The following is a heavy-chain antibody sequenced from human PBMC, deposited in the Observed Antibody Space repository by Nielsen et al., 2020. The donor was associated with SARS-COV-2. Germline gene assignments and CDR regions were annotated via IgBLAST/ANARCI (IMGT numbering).Heavy chain of an antibody. CDR1: GFTFDDYT. D-gene: IGHD4-17*01. V-gene: IGHV3-43*01. J-gene: IGHJ3*02. CDR2: ISWDGGST. CDR3: AKDLDYGDSHDAFDI. Sequence: GESLKISCAASGFTFDDYTMHWVRQAPGKGLEWVSLISWDGGSTYYADSVKGRFTISRDNSKNSLYLQMNSLRTEDTALYYCAKDLDYGDSHDAFDIWGQGTMVTVSS.